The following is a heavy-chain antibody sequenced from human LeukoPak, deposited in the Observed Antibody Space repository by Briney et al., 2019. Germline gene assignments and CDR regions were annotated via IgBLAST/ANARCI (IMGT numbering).Heavy chain of an antibody. D-gene: IGHD3-3*01. V-gene: IGHV3-23*01. CDR2: ISGSGGGT. CDR3: ARDLTIFGVADAFDI. J-gene: IGHJ3*02. CDR1: GFTFSSYA. Sequence: GGSLRLSCAASGFTFSSYAMSWVRQAPGKGLEWVSAISGSGGGTYYADSVKGRFTISRDNSKNTLYLQMNSLRAEDTAVYYCARDLTIFGVADAFDIWGQGTMVTVSS.